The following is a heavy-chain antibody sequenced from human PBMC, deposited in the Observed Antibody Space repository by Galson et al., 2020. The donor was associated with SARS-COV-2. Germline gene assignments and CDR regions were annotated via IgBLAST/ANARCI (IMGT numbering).Heavy chain of an antibody. V-gene: IGHV4-39*07. D-gene: IGHD2-21*02. Sequence: SETLSLTCTVSGGYISSSSYYWGWIRQPPGKGLEWIGSIYYSGSTYYNPSLKSRVTISVDTSKNQFSLKLSSVTAADTAVYYCARERGDAPTTYYYYYYGMDVWGQGTTVTVSS. CDR3: ARERGDAPTTYYYYYYGMDV. CDR1: GGYISSSSYY. CDR2: IYYSGST. J-gene: IGHJ6*02.